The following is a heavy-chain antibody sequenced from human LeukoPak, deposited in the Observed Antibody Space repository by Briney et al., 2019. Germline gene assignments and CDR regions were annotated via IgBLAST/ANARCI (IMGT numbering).Heavy chain of an antibody. CDR1: GGSISSYY. CDR3: ARENFGSGSYSLDY. V-gene: IGHV4-4*07. Sequence: SETLSLTCTVSGGSISSYYWSWIRQPAGKGLEWIGRIYTSGSTNYNPSLKSRVTMSVDTSKNQFSLKLSSVTAADTAVYYCARENFGSGSYSLDYWGQGTLVTVSS. CDR2: IYTSGST. D-gene: IGHD3-10*01. J-gene: IGHJ4*02.